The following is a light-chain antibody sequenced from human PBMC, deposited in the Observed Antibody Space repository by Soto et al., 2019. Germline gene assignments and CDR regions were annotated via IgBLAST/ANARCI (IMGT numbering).Light chain of an antibody. CDR3: QQYDTLPPYT. Sequence: DIQMTQSPSSLSASVGDRVTIACQANQDIGNYLNWYQQKPGKAPRLLIYDASNLEIGVPPRFSGSGSGTDFTFTISNLQPEDIATYYCQQYDTLPPYTFGQGTKVDIK. J-gene: IGKJ2*01. CDR1: QDIGNY. CDR2: DAS. V-gene: IGKV1-33*01.